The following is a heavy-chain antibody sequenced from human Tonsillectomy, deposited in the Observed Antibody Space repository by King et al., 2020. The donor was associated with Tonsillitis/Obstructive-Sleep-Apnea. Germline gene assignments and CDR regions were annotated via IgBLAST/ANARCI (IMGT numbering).Heavy chain of an antibody. CDR2: IKQDGSEE. CDR3: ARDNYYGSGSYYKAPNLNYFDY. V-gene: IGHV3-7*04. CDR1: RFIFSNYW. Sequence: VQLVESGGGLVQPGGSLRLSCTASRFIFSNYWMSWVRQAPGKGLEWVANIKQDGSEEYYVDSVKGRFAISRDNAKKSLYLKMNGLRAEDTAVYYCARDNYYGSGSYYKAPNLNYFDYWGQGTLVTVSS. J-gene: IGHJ4*02. D-gene: IGHD3-10*01.